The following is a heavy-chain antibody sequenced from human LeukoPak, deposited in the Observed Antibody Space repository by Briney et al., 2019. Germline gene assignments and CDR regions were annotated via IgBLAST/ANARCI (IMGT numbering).Heavy chain of an antibody. CDR1: GFTFSSYW. CDR3: YGANAEH. V-gene: IGHV3-74*03. Sequence: GGSLRLSCAASGFTFSSYWMHWVRQAPGKGLVWVSGTNTDGSSTMYADSVKGRFTIAGDNAKNTLYPQMNSLRAEDTAVYYCYGANAEHWGQGTLVTVSS. J-gene: IGHJ1*01. CDR2: TNTDGSST. D-gene: IGHD4-23*01.